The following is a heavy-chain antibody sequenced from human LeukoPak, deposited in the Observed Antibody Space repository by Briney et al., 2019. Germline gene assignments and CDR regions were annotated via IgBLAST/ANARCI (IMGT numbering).Heavy chain of an antibody. J-gene: IGHJ4*02. D-gene: IGHD6-13*01. CDR1: GFTFSSYA. Sequence: GGSLRLSCAASGFTFSSYAMHWVRQAPGNGLEWVAVISYDGSNKYYADSVKGRFTISRDNSKNTLYLQMNSLRAEDTAVYYCARDRSRRDSSSWPVDYWGQGTLVTVSS. V-gene: IGHV3-30*04. CDR3: ARDRSRRDSSSWPVDY. CDR2: ISYDGSNK.